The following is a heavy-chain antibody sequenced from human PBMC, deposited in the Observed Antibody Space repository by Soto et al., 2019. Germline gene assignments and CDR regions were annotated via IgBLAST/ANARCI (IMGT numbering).Heavy chain of an antibody. D-gene: IGHD6-6*01. CDR3: ARRSYSSSSYEDPVCWFDP. CDR1: GGSISSSSYY. V-gene: IGHV4-39*01. J-gene: IGHJ5*02. Sequence: SETLSLTCTVSGGSISSSSYYWGWIRQPPGKGLEWIGSIYYSGSTYYNPSLKSRVTISVDTSKNQFSLKLSSVTAADTAVYYCARRSYSSSSYEDPVCWFDPWGQGTLVTVSS. CDR2: IYYSGST.